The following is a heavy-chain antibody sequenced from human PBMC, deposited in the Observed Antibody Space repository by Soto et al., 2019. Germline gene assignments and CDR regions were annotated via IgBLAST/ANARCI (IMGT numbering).Heavy chain of an antibody. V-gene: IGHV1-18*01. CDR3: ARDVIPVPGTSYYYYGMDV. CDR2: ISAYNGNT. Sequence: PSVKVSCKASGYTFTSYGISWVRQAPGQGLEWMGWISAYNGNTNYAQKLQGRVTMTTDTSTSTAYMELRSLRSDDTAVYYCARDVIPVPGTSYYYYGMDVWGQGTTVTVS. J-gene: IGHJ6*02. CDR1: GYTFTSYG. D-gene: IGHD6-13*01.